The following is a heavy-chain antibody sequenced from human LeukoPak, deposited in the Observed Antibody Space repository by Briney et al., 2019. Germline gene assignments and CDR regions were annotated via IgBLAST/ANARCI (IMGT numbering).Heavy chain of an antibody. Sequence: GGSLRLSCAASGFTFSSYSMNWVRQAPGKGLEWVSSISSSSSYIYYADSVKGRFTISRDNAKNLLYLQMNSLRAEDTAVYYCARDLSYYDSSEDYWGQGTLVTVSS. J-gene: IGHJ4*02. V-gene: IGHV3-21*01. CDR3: ARDLSYYDSSEDY. CDR2: ISSSSSYI. CDR1: GFTFSSYS. D-gene: IGHD3-22*01.